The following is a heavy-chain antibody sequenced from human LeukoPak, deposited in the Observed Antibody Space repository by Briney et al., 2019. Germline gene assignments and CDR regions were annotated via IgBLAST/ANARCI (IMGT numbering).Heavy chain of an antibody. J-gene: IGHJ4*02. V-gene: IGHV1-24*01. CDR3: STGSFHFDQ. CDR2: FHPEDGEA. CDR1: GHTLTEVS. D-gene: IGHD3-3*02. Sequence: ASVKASCKASGHTLTEVSMHWVRQAPGKGLEWMAGFHPEDGEAIYAQRLQGRVTLTEDTSSDTAYMELSSLRSEDTAVYYCSTGSFHFDQWGQGTLVTVSS.